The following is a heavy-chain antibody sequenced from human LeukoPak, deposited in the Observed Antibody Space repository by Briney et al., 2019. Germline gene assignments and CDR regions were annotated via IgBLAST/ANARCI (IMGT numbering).Heavy chain of an antibody. V-gene: IGHV3-23*01. J-gene: IGHJ4*02. CDR2: ISGSGGST. CDR1: GFTFSSYA. Sequence: PPGGSLRLSCAASGFTFSSYAMSWVRQAPGKGLEWVSAISGSGGSTYYADSVKGRFTISRDNSKNTLYLQMNSLRAEDTAVYYCAKVRAPARSIAVAAVDYWGRGTLVTVSS. CDR3: AKVRAPARSIAVAAVDY. D-gene: IGHD6-19*01.